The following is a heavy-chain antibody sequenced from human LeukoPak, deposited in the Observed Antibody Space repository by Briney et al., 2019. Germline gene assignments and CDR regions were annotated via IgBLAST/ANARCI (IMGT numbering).Heavy chain of an antibody. CDR2: IKPDGSEN. J-gene: IGHJ3*02. CDR3: ATDREWAFDI. D-gene: IGHD2-8*01. CDR1: GFTFSSDW. V-gene: IGHV3-7*01. Sequence: GGSLRLSCAASGFTFSSDWMSWVRQAPGKGLEWVANIKPDGSENFHVDSVRGPFTISRDNAKSSLYLQMNSLRAEDTAVYYCATDREWAFDIWGQGTMVTVSS.